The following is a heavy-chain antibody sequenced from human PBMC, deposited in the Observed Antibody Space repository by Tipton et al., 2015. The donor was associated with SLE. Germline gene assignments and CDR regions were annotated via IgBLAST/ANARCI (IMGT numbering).Heavy chain of an antibody. CDR3: AREKYKVLDS. CDR1: GYAFNDYA. D-gene: IGHD1-14*01. V-gene: IGHV1-3*01. J-gene: IGHJ4*02. Sequence: QVQLVQSGAEVKKPGASVKISCKASGYAFNDYAIFWVRQDPGQRPEWMGWINGGNGNTKYSEMIQGRVTITRDPSATTAYMELRGLRSEDTALYYCAREKYKVLDSWGQGTLVTVSS. CDR2: INGGNGNT.